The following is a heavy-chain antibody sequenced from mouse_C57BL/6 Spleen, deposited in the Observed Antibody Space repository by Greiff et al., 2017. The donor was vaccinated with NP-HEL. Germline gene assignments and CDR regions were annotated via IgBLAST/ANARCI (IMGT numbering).Heavy chain of an antibody. CDR1: GYTFTSYW. J-gene: IGHJ3*01. Sequence: QVQLQQPGAELVRPGSSVKLSCKASGYTFTSYWMDWVKQRPGQGLEWIGNIYPSDSETHYNQKFKDKATLTVDKSSSTACMQLSSLTSEDSAVYYCARSSSGYGHWFAYWGQGTLVTVSA. V-gene: IGHV1-61*01. D-gene: IGHD3-2*02. CDR3: ARSSSGYGHWFAY. CDR2: IYPSDSET.